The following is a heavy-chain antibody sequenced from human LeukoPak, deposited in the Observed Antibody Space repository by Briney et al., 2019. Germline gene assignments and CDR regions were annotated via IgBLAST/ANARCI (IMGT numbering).Heavy chain of an antibody. CDR3: ARGTTRWCFDL. CDR2: IFYSGST. V-gene: IGHV4-59*01. J-gene: IGHJ2*01. Sequence: PSETLSLTCTVSGGSISSYYWSWIRQPPGKGREWIGYIFYSGSTNYNPSLKSRVTISGHTSKNQFSLKLSSVTAADTAVYYCARGTTRWCFDLWGRGTLVTVSS. CDR1: GGSISSYY. D-gene: IGHD1-7*01.